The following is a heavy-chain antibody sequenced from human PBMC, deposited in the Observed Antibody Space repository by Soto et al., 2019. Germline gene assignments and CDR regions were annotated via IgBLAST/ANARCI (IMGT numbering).Heavy chain of an antibody. J-gene: IGHJ4*02. CDR3: ARPSGDYGDYGVSLAY. CDR1: GYVFTGYG. Sequence: QVQLVQSGAEVKKPGASVKVSCKASGYVFTGYGISWVRQAPGQGLEWMAWISAYNGNTKYAQKFQGRVTMTTDASTSTAYLELRSLRSDDTAVYYCARPSGDYGDYGVSLAYWGQGTLVTVSS. D-gene: IGHD4-17*01. CDR2: ISAYNGNT. V-gene: IGHV1-18*01.